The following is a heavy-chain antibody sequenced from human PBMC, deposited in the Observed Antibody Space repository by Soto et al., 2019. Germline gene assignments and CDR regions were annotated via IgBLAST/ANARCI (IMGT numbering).Heavy chain of an antibody. CDR1: GYTFTSYG. CDR2: ISAYNGNT. V-gene: IGHV1-18*01. Sequence: ASVKVSCKASGYTFTSYGISWVRQAPGQGLEWMGWISAYNGNTNYAQKLQGRVTMTTDTSTSTAYMELRSLRSDDTAVYYWGRDLSITIVRADMITPSSYFDYWGQGTLVTVSS. CDR3: GRDLSITIVRADMITPSSYFDY. D-gene: IGHD3-10*01. J-gene: IGHJ4*02.